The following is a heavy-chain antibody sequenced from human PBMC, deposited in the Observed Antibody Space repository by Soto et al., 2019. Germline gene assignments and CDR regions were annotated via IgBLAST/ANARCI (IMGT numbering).Heavy chain of an antibody. D-gene: IGHD3-22*01. CDR2: TIPIFGTA. CDR1: GGTFSSYA. V-gene: IGHV1-69*13. Sequence: ASVKVSCKASGGTFSSYAISWVRQAPGQGLEWMGGTIPIFGTANYAQKFQGRVTITADESTSTAYMEVSSLRSEDTAVYYCARGDFYYDSSGYYGGFAYWGQGTLVTVSS. CDR3: ARGDFYYDSSGYYGGFAY. J-gene: IGHJ4*02.